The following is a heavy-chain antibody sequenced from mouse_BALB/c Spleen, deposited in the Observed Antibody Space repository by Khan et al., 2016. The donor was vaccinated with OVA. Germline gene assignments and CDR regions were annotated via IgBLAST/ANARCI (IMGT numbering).Heavy chain of an antibody. CDR1: GFTFSSYS. CDR3: ASHLTGSFAY. CDR2: ISSDGDYT. D-gene: IGHD4-1*01. J-gene: IGHJ3*01. Sequence: EVELAESGGDLVKPGGSLKLSCAASGFTFSSYSMSWVRQTPDKRLEWIASISSDGDYTYYPDSVKGRFTISRDNAKNALYLQMSSLKSEDTAMYYCASHLTGSFAYWGQGTLVTVSA. V-gene: IGHV5-6*01.